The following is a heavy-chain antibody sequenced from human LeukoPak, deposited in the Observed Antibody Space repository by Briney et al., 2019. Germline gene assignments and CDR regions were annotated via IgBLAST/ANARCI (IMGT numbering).Heavy chain of an antibody. J-gene: IGHJ4*02. D-gene: IGHD3-10*01. CDR2: ISAYNGHT. Sequence: GASVKVSCKASGYTFTNYGVSWVRQAPGQGLEWMGWISAYNGHTSYAQKLQGRVTMTTDTSTSTAYMELRSLRSDDTAVYFCARETPHYYGSGSPKSLFDYWGQGTLVTVSS. V-gene: IGHV1-18*01. CDR3: ARETPHYYGSGSPKSLFDY. CDR1: GYTFTNYG.